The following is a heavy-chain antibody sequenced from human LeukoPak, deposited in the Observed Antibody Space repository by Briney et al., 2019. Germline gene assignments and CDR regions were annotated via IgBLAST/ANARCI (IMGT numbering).Heavy chain of an antibody. V-gene: IGHV3-11*01. CDR1: GFTFGNHY. Sequence: GGSLRLSREGSGFTFGNHYLTWIRQASGKGLEWVSYIHGGGGDIYYADSVKGRFTISRDNAKSSVYLQMNSLRVEDTAVYYCARGHFGLDVWGQGTTVTVSS. J-gene: IGHJ6*02. CDR2: IHGGGGDI. CDR3: ARGHFGLDV.